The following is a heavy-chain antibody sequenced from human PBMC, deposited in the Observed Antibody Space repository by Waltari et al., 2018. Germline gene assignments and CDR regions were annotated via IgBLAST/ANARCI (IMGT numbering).Heavy chain of an antibody. V-gene: IGHV3-73*02. CDR3: TRLRLGELSLNY. CDR1: GFTFSGSA. J-gene: IGHJ4*02. Sequence: EVQLVESGGGLVQPGGSLKLSCAASGFTFSGSAMHWVRQASGKGLEWVGRIRSKANSYATAYAAAVNGRFTITRENSKNTAYLQMNRLKTEDTAVYYCTRLRLGELSLNYWGQGTLVTVSS. D-gene: IGHD3-16*02. CDR2: IRSKANSYAT.